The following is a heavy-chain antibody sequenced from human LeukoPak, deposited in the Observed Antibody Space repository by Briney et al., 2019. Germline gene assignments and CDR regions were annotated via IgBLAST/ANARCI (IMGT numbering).Heavy chain of an antibody. V-gene: IGHV4-59*01. CDR2: ISYSGST. D-gene: IGHD2-21*02. CDR1: GGSISRYY. J-gene: IGHJ3*02. CDR3: ARYSSMVTLDALDI. Sequence: SETLSLTCSVSGGSISRYYWSWIRQPPGKGLEWIGYISYSGSTNYNPSLKSRVAISVDTSKNQFSVKLSSVTAADTAVYYCARYSSMVTLDALDIWGQGTMVTVSS.